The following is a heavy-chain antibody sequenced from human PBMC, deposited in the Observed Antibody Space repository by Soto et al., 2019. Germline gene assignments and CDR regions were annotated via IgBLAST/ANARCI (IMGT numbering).Heavy chain of an antibody. J-gene: IGHJ4*02. D-gene: IGHD5-18*01. CDR3: AKGRGYSREGFDY. CDR2: ISGSGGST. Sequence: GGSLRLSCAASGFTFSNYAMSWVRQAPGKGLEWVSGISGSGGSTYYADSVKGRFTISRDNSKNTLYLQMNSLRAEDTAVYYCAKGRGYSREGFDYWGQGTLVTVSS. V-gene: IGHV3-23*01. CDR1: GFTFSNYA.